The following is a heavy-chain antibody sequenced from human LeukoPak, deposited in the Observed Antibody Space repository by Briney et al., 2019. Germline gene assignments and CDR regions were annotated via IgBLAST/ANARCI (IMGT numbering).Heavy chain of an antibody. CDR3: AQYIVGATCNY. D-gene: IGHD1-26*01. Sequence: ASVKVSCKASGYTFTSYGISRVRQAPGQGLEWMGWISAYNGNTNYAQKLQGRVTMTTDTSTSTAYMELRSLRSDDTAVYYCAQYIVGATCNYWGQRTLVTVSS. J-gene: IGHJ4*02. CDR2: ISAYNGNT. V-gene: IGHV1-18*01. CDR1: GYTFTSYG.